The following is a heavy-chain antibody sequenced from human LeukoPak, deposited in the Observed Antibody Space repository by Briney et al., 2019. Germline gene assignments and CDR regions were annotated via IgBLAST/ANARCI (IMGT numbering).Heavy chain of an antibody. D-gene: IGHD2-2*01. CDR1: GFTFSGSS. CDR2: VRSRPESYAT. CDR3: TPFLCSRTTCP. J-gene: IGHJ5*02. Sequence: PGGSLRLSCAASGFTFSGSSMHWVRQASGKGLEWVGPVRSRPESYATQYGASVSGRFTISRDDSKNTAYLQMNSLKAEDTAVYYCTPFLCSRTTCPWGQGTLVTVSS. V-gene: IGHV3-73*01.